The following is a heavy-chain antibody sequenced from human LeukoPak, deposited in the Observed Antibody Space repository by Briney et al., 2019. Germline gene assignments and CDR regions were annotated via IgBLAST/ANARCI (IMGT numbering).Heavy chain of an antibody. CDR1: GGSFSGYY. CDR3: ALEGPIVVVV. CDR2: INHSGST. Sequence: SETLSLTCAVYGGSFSGYYWSWIRQPPGKGLEWIEEINHSGSTNYNPSLKSRVTISVDTSKNQFSLKLSSVTAADTAVYYCALEGPIVVVVWGQGTLVTASS. V-gene: IGHV4-34*01. D-gene: IGHD2-21*01. J-gene: IGHJ4*02.